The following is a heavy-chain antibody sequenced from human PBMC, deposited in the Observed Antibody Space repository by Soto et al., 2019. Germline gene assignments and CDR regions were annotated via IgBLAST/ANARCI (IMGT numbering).Heavy chain of an antibody. V-gene: IGHV1-69*04. D-gene: IGHD5-12*01. Sequence: VKVACKASGGTFSSYAISWVRQAPGQGLEWMGRIIPLLDITNYAQKFQGRVTITADESTSTAYMELNSLRSEDTAVYYCVRDSPIGSTYSGYHGIDYWGQGTLDTVSS. CDR3: VRDSPIGSTYSGYHGIDY. J-gene: IGHJ4*02. CDR1: GGTFSSYA. CDR2: IIPLLDIT.